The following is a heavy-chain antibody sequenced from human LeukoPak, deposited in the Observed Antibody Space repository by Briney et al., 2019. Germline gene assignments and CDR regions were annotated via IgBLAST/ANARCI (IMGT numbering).Heavy chain of an antibody. Sequence: QPGGSLRLSCAASGFTFSNSEMNWVRQAPGKGLEWVSYISSSGSTIYYADSAKGRFTISRDNAKNSLYLQMNSLRAEDTAIYYCALGAPPYWGQGTLVTVSA. J-gene: IGHJ4*02. V-gene: IGHV3-48*03. CDR1: GFTFSNSE. CDR3: ALGAPPY. CDR2: ISSSGSTI.